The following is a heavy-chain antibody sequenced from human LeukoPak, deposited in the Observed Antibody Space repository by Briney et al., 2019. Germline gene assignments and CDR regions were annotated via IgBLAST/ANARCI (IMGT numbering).Heavy chain of an antibody. Sequence: QPGGSLRLSCAASGFTFSSYGMHWVRQAPGKGLEWVAFIRYDGSNKYYADSVKGRLTISRDNSKNTLYLQMNSLRAEDTAVYYCAKDTRFGELLPDYWGQGTLVTVSS. J-gene: IGHJ4*02. CDR2: IRYDGSNK. CDR1: GFTFSSYG. D-gene: IGHD3-10*01. V-gene: IGHV3-30*02. CDR3: AKDTRFGELLPDY.